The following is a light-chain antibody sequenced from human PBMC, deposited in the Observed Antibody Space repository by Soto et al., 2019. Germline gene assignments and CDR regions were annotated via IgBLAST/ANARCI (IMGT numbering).Light chain of an antibody. CDR1: TSDVGGYNY. CDR2: EVS. V-gene: IGLV2-14*01. J-gene: IGLJ2*01. Sequence: QSVLTQPASVSGSPGQSITISCTGTTSDVGGYNYVSWYQQHPGKAPKLKIYEVSNRPSGVSNRFSGSKSGNTASLTISGLQAEDEADYYCSSYTSSSPVVFGGGTKLTVL. CDR3: SSYTSSSPVV.